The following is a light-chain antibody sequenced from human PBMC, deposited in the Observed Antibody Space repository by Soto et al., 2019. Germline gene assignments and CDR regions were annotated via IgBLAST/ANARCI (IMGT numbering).Light chain of an antibody. CDR3: QQYYTCPIK. CDR1: QGVSRK. Sequence: EIVMTQSPATLSVAPGERVTFSCRASQGVSRKLAWYQHKPGQAPRLLISGASTGATGIPARFSGSGSGTELTLTISSLQSEDCAIYYCQQYYTCPIKFGGGTK. CDR2: GAS. J-gene: IGKJ4*01. V-gene: IGKV3-15*01.